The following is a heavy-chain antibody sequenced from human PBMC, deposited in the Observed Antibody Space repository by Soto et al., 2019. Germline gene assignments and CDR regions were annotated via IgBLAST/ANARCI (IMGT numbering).Heavy chain of an antibody. D-gene: IGHD3-22*01. Sequence: EVQLLESGGGLVQPGGSLRLSCAASGFTFSSYAMSWVRQAPGKGLEWVSAIGGSGGSTYYADSVKGRFTISRDNSKNTLYLQMNSLRAEDTAVYYCAKGVDSSGYYFPKYYYYGMDVWGQGTTVTVSS. CDR1: GFTFSSYA. J-gene: IGHJ6*02. V-gene: IGHV3-23*01. CDR2: IGGSGGST. CDR3: AKGVDSSGYYFPKYYYYGMDV.